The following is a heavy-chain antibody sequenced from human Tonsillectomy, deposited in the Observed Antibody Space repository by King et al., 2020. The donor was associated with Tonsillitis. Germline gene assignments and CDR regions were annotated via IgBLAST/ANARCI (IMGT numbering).Heavy chain of an antibody. D-gene: IGHD5-18*01. CDR1: GFTFSSYA. Sequence: VQLVESGGGLVQPGGSLRLSCAASGFTFSSYAMSWVRQAPGKGLEWVSDISGRGGSTYYADSVKGLFTTSRDNSKNTLYLHMSSLRAEDTAVYYCATEGMGYSYGQDYHYMDVWGKGTTVTVSS. CDR2: ISGRGGST. CDR3: ATEGMGYSYGQDYHYMDV. J-gene: IGHJ6*03. V-gene: IGHV3-23*04.